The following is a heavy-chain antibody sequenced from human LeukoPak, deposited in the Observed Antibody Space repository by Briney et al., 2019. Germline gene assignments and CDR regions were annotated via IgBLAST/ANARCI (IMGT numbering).Heavy chain of an antibody. Sequence: GGSLRLSCAASGFTFSSYAMSWVRQAPGKGLEWVSGISWNSGSIGYADSVKGRFTISRDNAKNSLYLQMNSLRAEDMALYYCAKDISTYYYGSGSYPGAFDIWGQGTMVTVSS. CDR1: GFTFSSYA. CDR2: ISWNSGSI. J-gene: IGHJ3*02. CDR3: AKDISTYYYGSGSYPGAFDI. V-gene: IGHV3-9*03. D-gene: IGHD3-10*01.